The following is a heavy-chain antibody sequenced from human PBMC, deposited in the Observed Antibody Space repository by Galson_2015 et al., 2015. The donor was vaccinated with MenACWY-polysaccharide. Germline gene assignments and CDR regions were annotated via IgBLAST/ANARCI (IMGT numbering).Heavy chain of an antibody. J-gene: IGHJ4*02. CDR2: INAGNGNT. CDR1: GYTFTGYA. V-gene: IGHV1-3*01. CDR3: ARDWDYYGSGTYYNFDY. Sequence: VKVSGEASGYTFTGYAMHWVRQAPGQRLEWMGWINAGNGNTKYSQKFQGRVTITRDTSASTVYMELSSLRSEDTAVYYCARDWDYYGSGTYYNFDYWGQGTLVTVSS. D-gene: IGHD3-10*01.